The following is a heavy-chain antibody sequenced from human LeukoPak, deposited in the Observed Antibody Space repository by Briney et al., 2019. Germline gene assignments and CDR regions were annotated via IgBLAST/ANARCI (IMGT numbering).Heavy chain of an antibody. CDR2: INPNSGGT. CDR3: ARSRGVVVMTAPLDY. V-gene: IGHV1-2*02. D-gene: IGHD2-21*02. Sequence: ASVKVSCKASGYTFTCYYMHWVRQAPGQGLEWMGWINPNSGGTNSAQKFQGRVTMTRDTSISTAYMELYRLRSDDSAVYYCARSRGVVVMTAPLDYWGQGTLVTVSS. CDR1: GYTFTCYY. J-gene: IGHJ4*02.